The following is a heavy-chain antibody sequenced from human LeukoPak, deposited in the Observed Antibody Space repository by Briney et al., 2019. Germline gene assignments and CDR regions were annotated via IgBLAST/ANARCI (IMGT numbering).Heavy chain of an antibody. J-gene: IGHJ6*04. Sequence: GSLRLSCAGSGFTFSSYAMSWIRQPPGKGLEWIGEINHSGSTNYNPSLKSRVTISVDTSKNQFSLKLSSVTAADTAVYYCARRFPRLDVWGKGTTVTVSS. CDR1: GFTFSSYA. V-gene: IGHV4-34*01. CDR3: ARRFPRLDV. CDR2: INHSGST.